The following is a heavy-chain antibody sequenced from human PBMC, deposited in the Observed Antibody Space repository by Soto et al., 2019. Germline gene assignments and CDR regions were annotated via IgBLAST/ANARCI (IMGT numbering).Heavy chain of an antibody. V-gene: IGHV3-30-3*01. D-gene: IGHD3-10*01. J-gene: IGHJ6*02. CDR2: ISYDGSNK. CDR1: GFTFSSYA. CDR3: ASRNIRVRDRYYYYGMDV. Sequence: GGSLRLSCAASGFTFSSYAMHWVRQAPGKGLEWVAVISYDGSNKYYADSVKGRFTISRDNSKNTLYLQMNSLRAEDTAVYYCASRNIRVRDRYYYYGMDVWGQGTTVTVSS.